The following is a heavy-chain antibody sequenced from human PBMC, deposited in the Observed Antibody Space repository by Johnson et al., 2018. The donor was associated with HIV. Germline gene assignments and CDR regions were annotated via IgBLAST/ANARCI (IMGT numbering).Heavy chain of an antibody. CDR3: AKDHPVVAERTGAFDI. J-gene: IGHJ3*02. V-gene: IGHV3-30*02. D-gene: IGHD2-15*01. Sequence: QVQLVESGGGVVQPGGSLRLSSPASGFTFSSYGMHWVRQAPGKGLEWVAFIRYDGSNKYYADSVKGRFTISRDNSKNTLYLQMNSLRAEDTAVYYCAKDHPVVAERTGAFDIWGQGTMVTVSS. CDR1: GFTFSSYG. CDR2: IRYDGSNK.